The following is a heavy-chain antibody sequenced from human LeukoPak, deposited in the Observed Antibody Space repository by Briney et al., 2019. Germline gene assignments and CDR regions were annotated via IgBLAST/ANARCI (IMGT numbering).Heavy chain of an antibody. CDR2: IYYSGST. D-gene: IGHD2-15*01. V-gene: IGHV4-39*01. CDR1: GGSISSSSYY. CDR3: AGVVVAATDSGLRVPSVSPFDY. J-gene: IGHJ4*02. Sequence: SETLSLTCTVSGGSISSSSYYWGWIRQPPGKGLEWIGSIYYSGSTYYNPSLKSRVTISVDTSKNQFSLKLSSVTAADTAVYYCAGVVVAATDSGLRVPSVSPFDYWGQGTLVTVSS.